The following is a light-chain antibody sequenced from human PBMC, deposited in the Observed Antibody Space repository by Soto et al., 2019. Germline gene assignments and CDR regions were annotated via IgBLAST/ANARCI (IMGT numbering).Light chain of an antibody. CDR1: SSNIGARYD. Sequence: QSVLTQPPSGSGAPGQRVTISFTGSSSNIGARYDVHWYQQLPGTAPKLLIYGTSNRPTGVPDRFSGSKSGTSASLAITGLQAEDEADYYCQSYASSLSGSVFGGGTKLTVL. J-gene: IGLJ3*02. CDR2: GTS. V-gene: IGLV1-40*01. CDR3: QSYASSLSGSV.